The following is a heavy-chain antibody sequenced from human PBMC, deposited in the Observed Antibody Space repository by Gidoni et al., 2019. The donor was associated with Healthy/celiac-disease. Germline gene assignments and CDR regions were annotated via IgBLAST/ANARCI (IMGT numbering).Heavy chain of an antibody. D-gene: IGHD1-26*01. CDR2: IYSGGSK. V-gene: IGHV3-53*01. Sequence: EVQLVESGGGLIQPGGSLRLSCAASGFTVSSNYMSWVRQAPGKVLEWVSVIYSGGSKYYADSVKGRFTISRDNSKNTLYLQMNSLRAEDTAVYYCAREGSTADSGSYYGWFDPWGQGTLVTVSS. CDR1: GFTVSSNY. CDR3: AREGSTADSGSYYGWFDP. J-gene: IGHJ5*02.